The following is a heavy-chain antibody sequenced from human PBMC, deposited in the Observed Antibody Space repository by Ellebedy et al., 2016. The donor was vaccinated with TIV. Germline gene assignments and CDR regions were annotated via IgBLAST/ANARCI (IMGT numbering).Heavy chain of an antibody. CDR2: INSDGSST. CDR1: NFTFSVYW. D-gene: IGHD3-22*01. Sequence: GESLKISCAASNFTFSVYWMHWVRQVPGKGLVWVSRINSDGSSTSYSDSVKGRFTISRDNAKNTLYLQMNSLRAEDTAVYYCARPLRYYDSRATSDAFDIWGQGTMVTVSS. CDR3: ARPLRYYDSRATSDAFDI. V-gene: IGHV3-74*01. J-gene: IGHJ3*02.